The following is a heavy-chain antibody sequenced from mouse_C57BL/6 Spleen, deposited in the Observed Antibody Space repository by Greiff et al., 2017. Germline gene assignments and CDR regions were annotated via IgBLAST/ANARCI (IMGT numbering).Heavy chain of an antibody. J-gene: IGHJ4*01. D-gene: IGHD5-5*01. CDR2: IDPENGDT. CDR1: GFNIKDDY. CDR3: TFLPSMDY. V-gene: IGHV14-4*01. Sequence: EVQLVESGAELVRPGASVKLSCTASGFNIKDDYMHWVKQRPEQGLEWIGRIDPENGDTEYASKFQGKATITADTSSNTAYLQLSSLTSEDTAVYYCTFLPSMDYWGQGTSVTVSS.